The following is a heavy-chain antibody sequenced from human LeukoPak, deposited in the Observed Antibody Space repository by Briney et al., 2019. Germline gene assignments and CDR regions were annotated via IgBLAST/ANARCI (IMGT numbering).Heavy chain of an antibody. V-gene: IGHV4-39*07. Sequence: PSETLSLTCTVSGGSISSSSYYWGWIRQPPGKGLEWIGSIYYSGSTYYNPSLKSRVTISVDTSKNQFSLKLSSVTAADTAVYYCAREGPLITMVRGVIITPPGLYYYYYMDVWGKGTTVTASS. CDR2: IYYSGST. CDR3: AREGPLITMVRGVIITPPGLYYYYYMDV. CDR1: GGSISSSSYY. J-gene: IGHJ6*03. D-gene: IGHD3-10*01.